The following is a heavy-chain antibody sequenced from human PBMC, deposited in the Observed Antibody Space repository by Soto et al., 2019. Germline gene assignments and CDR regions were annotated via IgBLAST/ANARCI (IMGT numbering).Heavy chain of an antibody. CDR2: IYYSGST. D-gene: IGHD2-2*01. CDR3: ARLGYCISTSCYGRTDY. V-gene: IGHV4-39*01. Sequence: QLQLQESGPGLVKPSETLSLTCTVSGGSISSSSYYWGWIRQPPGKGLEWIGSIYYSGSTYYNPSLKRRVTRYVDTSKNQFSLKLSAVTEADTAGYYCARLGYCISTSCYGRTDYWGQGTLVTVSS. CDR1: GGSISSSSYY. J-gene: IGHJ4*02.